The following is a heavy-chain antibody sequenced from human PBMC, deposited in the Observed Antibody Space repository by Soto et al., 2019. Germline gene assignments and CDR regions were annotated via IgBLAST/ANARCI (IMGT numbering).Heavy chain of an antibody. CDR3: ARDSGYSSFSYWFDP. J-gene: IGHJ5*02. D-gene: IGHD6-13*01. V-gene: IGHV1-18*04. CDR2: ISAYNGNT. CDR1: GYTFTSYG. Sequence: ASVKVSCKASGYTFTSYGISWVRQAPGQGLEWMGWISAYNGNTNYAQKLQGRVTMTTDTSTSKAYMELRSLRSDDTAVYYCARDSGYSSFSYWFDPWGQGTLVTVSS.